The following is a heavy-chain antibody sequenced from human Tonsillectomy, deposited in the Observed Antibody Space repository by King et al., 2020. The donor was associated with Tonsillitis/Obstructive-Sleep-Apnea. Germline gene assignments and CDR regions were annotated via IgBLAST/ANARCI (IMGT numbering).Heavy chain of an antibody. V-gene: IGHV1-3*01. D-gene: IGHD3-3*01. CDR2: INAGNGNT. CDR3: ARDVGRGVLEWLLPD. CDR1: GYTFTSYA. J-gene: IGHJ4*02. Sequence: QLVQSGAEVKKPGASVQVSCKAPGYTFTSYAMHCGRRALGQRFDWMGWINAGNGNTKDSQKFQGRVTITRDTSASTDYMELSSLRSEDTAVYYCARDVGRGVLEWLLPDWGQGTPVTVSS.